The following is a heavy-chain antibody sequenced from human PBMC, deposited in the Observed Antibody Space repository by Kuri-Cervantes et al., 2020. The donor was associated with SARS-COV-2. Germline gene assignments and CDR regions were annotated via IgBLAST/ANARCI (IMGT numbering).Heavy chain of an antibody. CDR1: GYTLTELS. CDR2: FDPEDGET. Sequence: ASVKVSCKVSGYTLTELSMHWVRQAPGKGLEWMGGFDPEDGETIYAQKFQGRVTMTKDTSTDTAYMELSSLRSEDTAVYYCATYDYIWGSYVDIWGQGTMVTVSS. D-gene: IGHD3-16*01. CDR3: ATYDYIWGSYVDI. V-gene: IGHV1-24*01. J-gene: IGHJ3*02.